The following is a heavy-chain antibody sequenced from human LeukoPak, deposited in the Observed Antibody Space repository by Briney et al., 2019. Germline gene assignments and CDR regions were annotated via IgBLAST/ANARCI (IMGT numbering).Heavy chain of an antibody. J-gene: IGHJ5*02. V-gene: IGHV4-34*01. CDR3: ARGGYYYGSGSYYNVRRFDP. Sequence: SETLSLTCAVYGGSFSGYYWSWIRQPPGKGLEWIGGINHSGSTNYNPSLKSRVTISVDTSKNQFSLKLSSVTAADTAVYYCARGGYYYGSGSYYNVRRFDPWGQGTLVTVSS. CDR2: INHSGST. D-gene: IGHD3-10*01. CDR1: GGSFSGYY.